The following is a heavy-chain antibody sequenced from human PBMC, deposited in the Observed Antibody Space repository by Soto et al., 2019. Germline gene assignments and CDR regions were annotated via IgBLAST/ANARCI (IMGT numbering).Heavy chain of an antibody. CDR3: ARVVSSSWYGYFDY. CDR2: ISSSSNTI. D-gene: IGHD6-13*01. CDR1: GFTFSSYS. Sequence: ESGGGLVQPGGSLRLSCAASGFTFSSYSMNWVRQAPGKGLEWVSYISSSSNTIYYADSVKGRFTISRDNAKNSLYLQMNSLRDEDTAVYYCARVVSSSWYGYFDYWGQGTLVTVSS. V-gene: IGHV3-48*02. J-gene: IGHJ4*02.